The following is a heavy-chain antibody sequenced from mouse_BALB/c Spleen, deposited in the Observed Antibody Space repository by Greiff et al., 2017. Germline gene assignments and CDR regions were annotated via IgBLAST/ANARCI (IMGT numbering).Heavy chain of an antibody. V-gene: IGHV1-7*01. CDR1: GYTFTSYW. CDR2: INPSTGYT. Sequence: VQGVESGAELAKPGASVKMSCKASGYTFTSYWMHWVKQRPGQGLEWIGYINPSTGYTEYNQKFKDKATLTADKSSSTAYMQLSSLTSEDSAVYYCARVYYGYAMDYWGQGTSVTVSS. J-gene: IGHJ4*01. CDR3: ARVYYGYAMDY. D-gene: IGHD1-1*01.